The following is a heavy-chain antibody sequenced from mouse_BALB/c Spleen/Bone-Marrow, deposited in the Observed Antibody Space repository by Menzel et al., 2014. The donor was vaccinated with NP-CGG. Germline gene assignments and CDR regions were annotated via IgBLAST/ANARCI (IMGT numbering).Heavy chain of an antibody. J-gene: IGHJ4*01. V-gene: IGHV1S135*01. Sequence: LVESGPELVKPGASVKVSCKASGYAFTNYNMFWVKQSHGKSLEWIGYIDPYSGGTNYNQKFKGKATLTADKSSSTAYMHLNSLTSEDSAVYYCARELSRAMDYWGQENSVTVSS. D-gene: IGHD2-12*01. CDR1: GYAFTNYN. CDR3: ARELSRAMDY. CDR2: IDPYSGGT.